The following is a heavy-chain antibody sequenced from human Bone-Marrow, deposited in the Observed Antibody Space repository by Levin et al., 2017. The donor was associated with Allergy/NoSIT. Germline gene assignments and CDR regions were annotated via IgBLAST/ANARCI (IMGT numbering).Heavy chain of an antibody. D-gene: IGHD5-12*01. CDR2: INQSGGT. V-gene: IGHV4-34*01. Sequence: PSETLSLTCTVFGGSFGDDYWSWIRQPPGKGLEWIGEINQSGGTNYHPSLRSRVTISLDTSKNQFSLNLTSVTAADTAVYYCAKGTSGYYNWFDPWGQGTLVTVSS. CDR3: AKGTSGYYNWFDP. CDR1: GGSFGDDY. J-gene: IGHJ5*02.